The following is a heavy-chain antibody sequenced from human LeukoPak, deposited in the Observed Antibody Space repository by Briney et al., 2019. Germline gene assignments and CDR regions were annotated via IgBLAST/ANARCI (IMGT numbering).Heavy chain of an antibody. CDR1: GFAFTAYA. CDR2: IISGGST. CDR3: ARDRSIIVGATHSSTNWFDP. D-gene: IGHD1-26*01. J-gene: IGHJ5*02. V-gene: IGHV3-23*01. Sequence: PGGSLRLSCAASGFAFTAYAMSWIRQAPGKGLEGVSTIISGGSTYYADSVKGRFTISRDNSKNTLYLQMNSLRAEDTAVYYCARDRSIIVGATHSSTNWFDPWGQGTLVTVSS.